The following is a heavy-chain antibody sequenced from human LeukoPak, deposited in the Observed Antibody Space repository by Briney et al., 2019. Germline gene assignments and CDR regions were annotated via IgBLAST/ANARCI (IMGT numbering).Heavy chain of an antibody. V-gene: IGHV3-7*01. J-gene: IGHJ4*02. CDR3: VRVLAPCCR. CDR1: VFTPYTAW. CDR2: IKEDGSDK. D-gene: IGHD1-26*01. Sequence: GGSLRVSSAHSVFTPYTAWTCCVRQAPGKGLEWVANIKEDGSDKYYVDSVKGRFTISRDNAKNSLYLQMNSLRAEDTAVYYCVRVLAPCCRWGQRDQVTVSS.